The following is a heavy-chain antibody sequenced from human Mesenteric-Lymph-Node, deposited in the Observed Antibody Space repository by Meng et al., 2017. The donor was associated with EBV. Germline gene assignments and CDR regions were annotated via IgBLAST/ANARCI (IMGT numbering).Heavy chain of an antibody. D-gene: IGHD3-22*01. V-gene: IGHV4-4*02. Sequence: QVQLQESAPGLVKPSGTLSLTCAVSGASISGPNWWSWVRQPPGKGLEWIGEVYHSGSTNYNPSLKSRVSMSVDTSKNHFSLKLTSVTAADTAMYYCAEVLNGYYYFDYWGQGTLVTVSS. CDR2: VYHSGST. CDR1: GASISGPNW. J-gene: IGHJ4*02. CDR3: AEVLNGYYYFDY.